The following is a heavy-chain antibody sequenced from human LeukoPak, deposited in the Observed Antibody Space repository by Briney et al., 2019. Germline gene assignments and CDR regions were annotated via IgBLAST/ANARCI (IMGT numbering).Heavy chain of an antibody. V-gene: IGHV3-7*01. Sequence: GGSLRLSCAASGFTFSSYWMSWVRQAPGKGLEWVANIKQDASEKYYVDSVKGRFTIPRDNAKNSLYLQMNSLRAEDTAVYYCAVNSGYDYGGADYWGQGTLVTVSS. CDR3: AVNSGYDYGGADY. CDR2: IKQDASEK. D-gene: IGHD5-12*01. CDR1: GFTFSSYW. J-gene: IGHJ4*02.